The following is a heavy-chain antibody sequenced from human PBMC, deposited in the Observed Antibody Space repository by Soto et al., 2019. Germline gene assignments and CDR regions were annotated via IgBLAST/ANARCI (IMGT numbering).Heavy chain of an antibody. CDR2: INHSGST. D-gene: IGHD6-19*01. Sequence: SETLSLTCAVYGGSFSGYYWSWIRQPPGKGLEWIGEINHSGSTNYNPSLKSRVTISVDTSKSQFSLKLSSVTAADTAVYYCARGASYSSAWSVQGNWDQARKPLDYWGQGTLVTVSS. J-gene: IGHJ4*02. CDR3: ARGASYSSAWSVQGNWDQARKPLDY. CDR1: GGSFSGYY. V-gene: IGHV4-34*01.